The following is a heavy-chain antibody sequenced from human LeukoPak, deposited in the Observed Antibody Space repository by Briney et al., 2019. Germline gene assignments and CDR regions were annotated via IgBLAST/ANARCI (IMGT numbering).Heavy chain of an antibody. CDR1: GFTFSGYA. CDR3: ARDASSSSPNVPDY. CDR2: ISGSGGTT. Sequence: GGSLRLSCTASGFTFSGYAMSWVRQAPGKGLEWVSTISGSGGTTYYADSVKGRFTISRDNSKNTLHLQMNSLRAEDTAVYYCARDASSSSPNVPDYWGQGTLVTVSS. J-gene: IGHJ4*02. D-gene: IGHD6-6*01. V-gene: IGHV3-23*01.